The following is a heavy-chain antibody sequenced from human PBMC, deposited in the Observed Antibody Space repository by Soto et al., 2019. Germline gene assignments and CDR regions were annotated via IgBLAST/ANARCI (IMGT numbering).Heavy chain of an antibody. Sequence: GGSLRLSCAASGFTFSSYGMHWVRQAPGKGLEWVAVISYDGSNKYYADSVKGRFTISRDNSKNTLYLQMNSLRAEDTAVYSCERGPGREWLVPTYVDSCGQGTLVPVSX. CDR2: ISYDGSNK. V-gene: IGHV3-30*03. D-gene: IGHD6-19*01. CDR3: ERGPGREWLVPTYVDS. J-gene: IGHJ4*02. CDR1: GFTFSSYG.